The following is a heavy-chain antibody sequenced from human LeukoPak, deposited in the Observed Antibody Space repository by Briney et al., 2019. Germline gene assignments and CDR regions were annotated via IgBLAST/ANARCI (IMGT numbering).Heavy chain of an antibody. D-gene: IGHD6-19*01. J-gene: IGHJ5*02. CDR2: IYTSGST. CDR3: ASKEQWLVRGHWFDP. V-gene: IGHV4-61*02. Sequence: SETLSLTCTVSGGSISSGSYYWSWIRQPAGKGLEWIGRIYTSGSTNYNPSLKSRVTISVDTSKNQFSLKLSSVTAADTAVYYCASKEQWLVRGHWFDPWGQGTLVTVSS. CDR1: GGSISSGSYY.